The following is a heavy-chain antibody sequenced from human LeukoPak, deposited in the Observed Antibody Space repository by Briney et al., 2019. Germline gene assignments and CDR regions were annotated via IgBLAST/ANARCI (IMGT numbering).Heavy chain of an antibody. CDR3: ARVPYDSSGYYGYGAFDI. J-gene: IGHJ3*02. D-gene: IGHD3-22*01. V-gene: IGHV4-59*01. CDR1: GGSISSYH. CDR2: IYYSGST. Sequence: PSETLSLTRTVSGGSISSYHWSWIRQPPGKGLEWIGYIYYSGSTNYNPSLKSRVTISVDTSKNQFSLKLSSVTAADTAVYYCARVPYDSSGYYGYGAFDIWGQGTMVTVSS.